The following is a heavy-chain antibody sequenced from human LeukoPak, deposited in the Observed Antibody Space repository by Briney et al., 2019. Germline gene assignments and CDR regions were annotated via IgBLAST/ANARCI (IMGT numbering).Heavy chain of an antibody. J-gene: IGHJ4*02. CDR2: IWYDGSNK. V-gene: IGHV3-33*01. CDR1: GFTFSSYG. Sequence: GGSLRLSCAASGFTFSSYGMHWVRQAPGKGLEWVAVIWYDGSNKYYADSVKGRFTISRDNSKNTLYLQMNSLRAEDTAVYYCARRAAADYFDYWGQGTLVTVSS. CDR3: ARRAAADYFDY. D-gene: IGHD6-13*01.